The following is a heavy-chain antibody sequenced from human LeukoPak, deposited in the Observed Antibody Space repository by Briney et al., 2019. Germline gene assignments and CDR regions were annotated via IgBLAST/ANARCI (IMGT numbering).Heavy chain of an antibody. CDR2: IRYDGSNK. V-gene: IGHV3-30*02. CDR1: RFTFSSYG. Sequence: PGGSLRLSCTASRFTFSSYGMHWVRQAPGKGLEGVAFIRYDGSNKYYADSVKGRFTIARDNPRNTVYLQMNSLRTEGTAVYFCAREGSRMVIHAFAIWGEARMVTVYS. D-gene: IGHD2-21*01. J-gene: IGHJ3*02. CDR3: AREGSRMVIHAFAI.